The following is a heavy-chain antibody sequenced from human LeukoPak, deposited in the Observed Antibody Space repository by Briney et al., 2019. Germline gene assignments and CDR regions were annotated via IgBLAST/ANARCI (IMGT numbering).Heavy chain of an antibody. Sequence: SSETLSLTCAVYGGSFSGYYWSWIRQPPGKGLEWIGEINHSESTNYNPSLKSRVTISVDTSKNQFSLKLSSVTAADTAVYYCASLAAAGLYYFDYWGQGTLVTVSS. CDR1: GGSFSGYY. V-gene: IGHV4-34*01. CDR2: INHSEST. CDR3: ASLAAAGLYYFDY. D-gene: IGHD6-13*01. J-gene: IGHJ4*02.